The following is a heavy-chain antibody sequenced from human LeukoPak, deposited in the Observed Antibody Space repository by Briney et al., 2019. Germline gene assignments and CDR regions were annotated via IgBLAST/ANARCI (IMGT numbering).Heavy chain of an antibody. CDR1: GGTFSSYA. CDR3: ARPNPPPRDWNDVGWFDP. J-gene: IGHJ5*02. Sequence: SVKVSCKASGGTFSSYAISWVRQAPGQGLEWMGGIIPIFGTANYAQKFQGRVTITADESTSTAHMELSSLRSEDTAVYYCARPNPPPRDWNDVGWFDPWGQGTLVTVSS. CDR2: IIPIFGTA. V-gene: IGHV1-69*13. D-gene: IGHD1-1*01.